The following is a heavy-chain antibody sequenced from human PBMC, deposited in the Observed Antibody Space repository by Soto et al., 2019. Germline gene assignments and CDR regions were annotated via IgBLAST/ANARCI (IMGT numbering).Heavy chain of an antibody. CDR1: GFLFNSYG. CDR2: ISSTSTYI. Sequence: EVQLVESGGGLAKPGGSLRLYCAASGFLFNSYGMNWVRLSPGRGLEWISSISSTSTYIEYADSVKGRFIISRDNAENSLFLQMNSLRAEDTAVYYCTRDRSPVMVFPDFDFWGQGALVTVSS. CDR3: TRDRSPVMVFPDFDF. J-gene: IGHJ4*02. V-gene: IGHV3-21*01. D-gene: IGHD3-10*01.